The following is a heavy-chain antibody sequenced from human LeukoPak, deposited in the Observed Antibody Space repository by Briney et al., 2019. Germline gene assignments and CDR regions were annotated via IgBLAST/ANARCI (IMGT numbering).Heavy chain of an antibody. J-gene: IGHJ4*02. V-gene: IGHV1-69*05. D-gene: IGHD3-22*01. CDR1: GGTFSSYA. CDR3: ASYYDSSGYYYVFDY. CDR2: IIPIFGTA. Sequence: SVKVSCKASGGTFSSYAISWVRQAPGQGLEWMGGIIPIFGTANYAQKFQGRVTMTTDTSTSTAYMELRSLRSDDTAVYYCASYYDSSGYYYVFDYWGQGTLVTVSS.